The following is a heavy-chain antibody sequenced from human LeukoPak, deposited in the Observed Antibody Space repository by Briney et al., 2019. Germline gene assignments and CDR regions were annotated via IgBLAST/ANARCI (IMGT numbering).Heavy chain of an antibody. CDR3: ARRGRGSSYV. J-gene: IGHJ6*02. D-gene: IGHD6-13*01. V-gene: IGHV4-34*01. Sequence: SETLSLTCAVYGGSFSGYYWSWIRQPPGKGLEWIGEINHSGSTNYNPSLKSRVTISVDTSKNQFSLKLSSVTAADTAVYYCARRGRGSSYVWGQGTTVTVSS. CDR1: GGSFSGYY. CDR2: INHSGST.